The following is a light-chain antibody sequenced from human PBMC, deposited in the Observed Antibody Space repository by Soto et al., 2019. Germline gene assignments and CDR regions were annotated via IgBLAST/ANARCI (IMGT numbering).Light chain of an antibody. Sequence: QSVLTQPASVSGSPGQSITISCTGTSGDVGGYNYVSWYQQHPGKAPKLMIYEVSNRPSGVSDRFSGSKSGNTASLTISGLQAEDEADYYCTSYTSSSTPVFGTGTKLTVL. CDR1: SGDVGGYNY. J-gene: IGLJ1*01. CDR3: TSYTSSSTPV. CDR2: EVS. V-gene: IGLV2-14*01.